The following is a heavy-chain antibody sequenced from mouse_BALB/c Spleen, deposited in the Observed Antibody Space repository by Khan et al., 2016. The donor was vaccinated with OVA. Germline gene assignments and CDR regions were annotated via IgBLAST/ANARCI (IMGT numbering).Heavy chain of an antibody. CDR2: INPSSGYT. CDR1: GYTFTSNT. CDR3: ARRTTAYAMDY. Sequence: QVQLKQSGAEPARPGASVKMSCKASGYTFTSNTMHWVKQRPGQGLEWIGYINPSSGYTNYNQKFNDKATLTADKSYSTAYMQLSSLPSEDSAFYYCARRTTAYAMDYWGQGTSVTVSS. J-gene: IGHJ4*01. V-gene: IGHV1-4*01. D-gene: IGHD1-2*01.